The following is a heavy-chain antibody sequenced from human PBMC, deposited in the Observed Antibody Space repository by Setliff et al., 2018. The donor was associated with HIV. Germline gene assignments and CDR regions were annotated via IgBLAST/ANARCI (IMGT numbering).Heavy chain of an antibody. CDR3: ARHGEYDSNLNWFDP. V-gene: IGHV4-39*01. Sequence: PSETLSLTCTVSGGSISSGGYYWGWIRQPPGKGLEWIGSIYYSGSTYYNPSLKSRVTISVDTSKNQFSLKLSSVTAADTAVYYCARHGEYDSNLNWFDPWGQGTLVTVS. J-gene: IGHJ5*02. D-gene: IGHD3-22*01. CDR1: GGSISSGGYY. CDR2: IYYSGST.